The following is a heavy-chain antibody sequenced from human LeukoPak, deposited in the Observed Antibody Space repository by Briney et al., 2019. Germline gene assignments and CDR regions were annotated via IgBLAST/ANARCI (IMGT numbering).Heavy chain of an antibody. CDR1: GGSISSGDYY. CDR2: IYYSGST. CDR3: ARDKTGIQLWLQTI. V-gene: IGHV4-30-4*01. D-gene: IGHD5-18*01. Sequence: KTSQTLSLTCTVSGGSISSGDYYWSWIRQPPGKGLEWIGYIYYSGSTYYNPSLKSRVTISVDTSKNQFSLKLSSVTAADTAVYYCARDKTGIQLWLQTIWGQGTLVTVSS. J-gene: IGHJ4*02.